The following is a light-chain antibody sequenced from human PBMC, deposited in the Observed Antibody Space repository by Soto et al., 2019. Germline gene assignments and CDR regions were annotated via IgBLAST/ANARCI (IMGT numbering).Light chain of an antibody. V-gene: IGKV3-11*01. CDR1: QSVSDY. CDR3: QQRNNWPWT. CDR2: EAS. Sequence: ELVLAQSPATLSLSPGERATLSCRASQSVSDYTAWFQQKPGQPPRLVIYEASNRATGIPDRFSGSGSGTDFTLTISSLDPEDFAVYYCQQRNNWPWTFGQGTKVDI. J-gene: IGKJ1*01.